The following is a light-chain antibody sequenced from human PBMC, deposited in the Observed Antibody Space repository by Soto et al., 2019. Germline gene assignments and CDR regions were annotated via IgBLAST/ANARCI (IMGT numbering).Light chain of an antibody. CDR2: RNN. Sequence: QSVLTPPPSTSETPGQRVTISCSGSRYNIGSNYVYWYQQFPGTAPRLLIYRNNQRPSGVPDRFSGSKSGTSASLAISGLRSEDEADYYCATWDDSMSGWVFXGGTQRTV. V-gene: IGLV1-47*01. CDR1: RYNIGSNY. CDR3: ATWDDSMSGWV. J-gene: IGLJ3*02.